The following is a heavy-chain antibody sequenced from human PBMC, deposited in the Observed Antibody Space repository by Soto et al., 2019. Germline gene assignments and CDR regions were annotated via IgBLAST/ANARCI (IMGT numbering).Heavy chain of an antibody. J-gene: IGHJ5*02. CDR1: GASIIGFY. D-gene: IGHD1-1*01. Sequence: AETLSLTCTVSGASIIGFYWIWIRKSAGKGLEWIGRIYATGTTDYNPSLKSRVMMSVDTSKKQFSLKLRSVTAADTAVYYCVRDGTKTLRDWFDPWGQGISVTVSS. V-gene: IGHV4-4*07. CDR2: IYATGTT. CDR3: VRDGTKTLRDWFDP.